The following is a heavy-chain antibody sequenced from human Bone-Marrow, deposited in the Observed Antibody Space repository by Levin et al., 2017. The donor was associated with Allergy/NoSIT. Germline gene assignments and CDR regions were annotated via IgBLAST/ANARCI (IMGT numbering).Heavy chain of an antibody. CDR1: GFAVSSTY. D-gene: IGHD3/OR15-3a*01. CDR2: FYTGGGP. J-gene: IGHJ5*02. V-gene: IGHV3-66*01. CDR3: AKGKQWVDGFCFDL. Sequence: TGGSLRLSCAASGFAVSSTYMSWVRQLQGRVLDWVPIFYTGGGPLPPDPVRGRSFISRADSRNTLLLEINNLRVDDTAVYYCAKGKQWVDGFCFDLWGHGTLVTVSS.